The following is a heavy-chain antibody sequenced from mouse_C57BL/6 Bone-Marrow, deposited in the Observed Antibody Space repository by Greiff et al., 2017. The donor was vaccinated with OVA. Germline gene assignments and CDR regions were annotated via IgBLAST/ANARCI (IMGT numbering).Heavy chain of an antibody. CDR2: IYPGDGDT. J-gene: IGHJ1*03. Sequence: QVQLQQSGAELVKPGASVKISCKASGYAFSSYWMNWVKQRPGKGLEWIGQIYPGDGDTNYNGKFKGKATLTADKSSITAYMQLSSLTSEDSAVYFCARNGYWYYEVWDTGTAVTVTS. D-gene: IGHD1-1*02. V-gene: IGHV1-80*01. CDR3: ARNGYWYYEV. CDR1: GYAFSSYW.